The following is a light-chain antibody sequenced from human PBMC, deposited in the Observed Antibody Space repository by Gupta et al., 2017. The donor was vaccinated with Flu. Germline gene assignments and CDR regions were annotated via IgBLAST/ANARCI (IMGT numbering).Light chain of an antibody. CDR1: QGISNY. V-gene: IGKV1-27*01. J-gene: IGKJ3*01. CDR2: AAP. CDR3: QKDNSAPAT. Sequence: IQMTQSPYSLSALVVDRVTITCRGSQGISNYLAWYQQKPGKFPNLLIYAAPTLQSGVPSRFSGSGSGTDFTLTITSLQSEDVATYYCQKDNSAPATFGPGTKVDIK.